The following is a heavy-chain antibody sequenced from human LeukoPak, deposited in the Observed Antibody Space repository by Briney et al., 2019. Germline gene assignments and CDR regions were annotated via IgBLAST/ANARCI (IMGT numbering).Heavy chain of an antibody. V-gene: IGHV4-34*01. D-gene: IGHD4-17*01. Sequence: PETLSLTCAVYGGSFSGYYWSWIRQPPGKGLEWIGEINHSGSTNYNPSLKSRVTILVDTSKNQFSLKLSSVTAADTAVYYCARGHSPVTTKVSYFQHWGQGTLVTVSS. J-gene: IGHJ1*01. CDR2: INHSGST. CDR3: ARGHSPVTTKVSYFQH. CDR1: GGSFSGYY.